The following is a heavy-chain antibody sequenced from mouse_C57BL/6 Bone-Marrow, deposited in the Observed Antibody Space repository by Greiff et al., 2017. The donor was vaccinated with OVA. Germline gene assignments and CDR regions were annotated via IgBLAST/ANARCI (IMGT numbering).Heavy chain of an antibody. V-gene: IGHV5-16*01. CDR2: INYDGSST. D-gene: IGHD2-1*01. J-gene: IGHJ4*01. CDR1: GFTFSDYY. Sequence: DVKLVESEGGLVQPGSSMKLSCTASGFTFSDYYMAWVRQVPEKGLEWVANINYDGSSTYYLDSLKSRFIISRDNAKNILYLQMSSLKSEDTATYYCARLWYLYAMDYWGQGTSVTVSS. CDR3: ARLWYLYAMDY.